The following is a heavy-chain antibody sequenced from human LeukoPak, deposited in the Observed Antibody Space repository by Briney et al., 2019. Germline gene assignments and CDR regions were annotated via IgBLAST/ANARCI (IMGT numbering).Heavy chain of an antibody. CDR3: ASHAGIQLWSDAFDI. CDR1: GGSISSYY. J-gene: IGHJ3*02. V-gene: IGHV4-59*01. CDR2: IYYSGST. Sequence: SETLSLTCTVSGGSISSYYWSWIRQPPGKGLEWIGYIYYSGSTNYNPSLKSRVTISVDTSKNQFSLKLSSVTAADTAVYYCASHAGIQLWSDAFDIWGRGTMVTVSS. D-gene: IGHD5-18*01.